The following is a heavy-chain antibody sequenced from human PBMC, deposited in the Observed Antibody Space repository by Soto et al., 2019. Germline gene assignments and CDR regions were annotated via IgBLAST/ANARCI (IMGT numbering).Heavy chain of an antibody. Sequence: PGGSLRLSCAASGFTFSSYGMHGVRQAPGKGLEWVAVISYDGSNKYYADSVKGRFTISRDNSKNTLYLQMNSLRAEDTAVYYCAKDAYQLLLYRDYYGMDVWGQGTTVTVSS. D-gene: IGHD2-2*01. CDR1: GFTFSSYG. CDR2: ISYDGSNK. J-gene: IGHJ6*02. CDR3: AKDAYQLLLYRDYYGMDV. V-gene: IGHV3-30*18.